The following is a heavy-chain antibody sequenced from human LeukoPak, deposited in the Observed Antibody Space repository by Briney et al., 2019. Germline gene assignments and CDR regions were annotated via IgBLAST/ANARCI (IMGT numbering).Heavy chain of an antibody. V-gene: IGHV1-69*04. D-gene: IGHD6-13*01. CDR3: ARGEKYSSSWYAYYYYMDV. J-gene: IGHJ6*03. CDR1: GGTFSSYA. Sequence: VASVKVSCKASGGTFSSYAISWVRQAPGQGLEWMGRIIPILGIANYAQKFQGRVTITADKSTSTAYMELSSLRSEDTAVYYCARGEKYSSSWYAYYYYMDVWGKGTTVTVSS. CDR2: IIPILGIA.